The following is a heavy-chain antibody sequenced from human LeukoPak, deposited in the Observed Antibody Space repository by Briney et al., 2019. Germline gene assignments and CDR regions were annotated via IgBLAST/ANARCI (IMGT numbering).Heavy chain of an antibody. CDR1: GGSISSGDYY. Sequence: SETLSLTCTVSGGSISSGDYYWSWIRRPPGKGLEWIGYIYYNGSTYYNPSLKSRVTISVDTSKNQFSLKLSSVTAADTAVYYCARDFYPFFGVGLRFLDKGNWFDPWGQGTLVTVSS. D-gene: IGHD3-3*01. V-gene: IGHV4-30-4*01. CDR2: IYYNGST. CDR3: ARDFYPFFGVGLRFLDKGNWFDP. J-gene: IGHJ5*02.